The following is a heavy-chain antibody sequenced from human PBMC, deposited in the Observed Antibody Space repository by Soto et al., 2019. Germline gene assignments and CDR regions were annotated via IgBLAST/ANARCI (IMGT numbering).Heavy chain of an antibody. CDR2: MNPNSGNT. Sequence: QVQLVQSGAEVKKPGASVKVSCKASGYTFTSYDINWVRQATGQGLEWMGWMNPNSGNTGYAQKFQGRVTMTRNTSISTAYMELSSLRSEDTAVYYCARVYCSSTSCYANAFDIWGQGTMVTVSS. CDR1: GYTFTSYD. J-gene: IGHJ3*02. CDR3: ARVYCSSTSCYANAFDI. D-gene: IGHD2-2*01. V-gene: IGHV1-8*01.